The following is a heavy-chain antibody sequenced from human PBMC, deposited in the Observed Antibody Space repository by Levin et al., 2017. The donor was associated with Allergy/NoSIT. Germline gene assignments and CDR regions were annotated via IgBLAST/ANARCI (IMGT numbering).Heavy chain of an antibody. CDR2: ISSNGGST. Sequence: PGGSLRLSCSASGFTFSSYAMHWVRQAPGKGLEYVSAISSNGGSTYYADSVKGRFTISRDNSKNTLYLQMSSLRAEDTAVYYCVKDYSPPHCSSTSCLTAWGQGTLVTVSS. D-gene: IGHD2-2*01. CDR3: VKDYSPPHCSSTSCLTA. CDR1: GFTFSSYA. V-gene: IGHV3-64D*06. J-gene: IGHJ4*02.